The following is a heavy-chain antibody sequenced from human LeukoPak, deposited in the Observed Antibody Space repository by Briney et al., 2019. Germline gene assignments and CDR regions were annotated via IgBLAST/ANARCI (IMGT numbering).Heavy chain of an antibody. Sequence: PSETLSLTCIVSGVSISSYYWSWIRQRPGKGLEWIGYIYYSGSTNYNPSLKSRVTISVDTSKNQFSLKLSSVTAADTAVYYCARCGQWLENDYWGQGTLVTVSS. J-gene: IGHJ4*02. V-gene: IGHV4-59*01. CDR3: ARCGQWLENDY. D-gene: IGHD6-19*01. CDR2: IYYSGST. CDR1: GVSISSYY.